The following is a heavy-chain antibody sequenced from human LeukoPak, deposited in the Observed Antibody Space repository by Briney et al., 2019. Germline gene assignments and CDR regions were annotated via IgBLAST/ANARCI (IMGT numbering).Heavy chain of an antibody. Sequence: SVKVSCKAPGGTFNKYAINWVRQASGQGLEWMGGIIPISGSANYAQKFQGRVTITADKSTSTAYMEPSSLRSEDTAVYYCARTAYSSSWGLYYFDYWGQGTLVTVSS. V-gene: IGHV1-69*06. CDR1: GGTFNKYA. D-gene: IGHD6-13*01. CDR2: IIPISGSA. J-gene: IGHJ4*02. CDR3: ARTAYSSSWGLYYFDY.